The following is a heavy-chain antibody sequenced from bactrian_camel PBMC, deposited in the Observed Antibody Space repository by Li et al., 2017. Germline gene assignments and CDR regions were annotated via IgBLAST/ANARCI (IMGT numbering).Heavy chain of an antibody. CDR2: ISSGGGTT. D-gene: IGHD6*01. CDR1: GFTFSSYW. V-gene: IGHV3S25*01. J-gene: IGHJ4*01. CDR3: VRDEVGSWDFHY. Sequence: QVQLVESGGGLVQPGGSLRLSCAASGFTFSSYWMYWVRQAPGKGLEWVSSISSGGGTTHYADSVKGRFTISRDNAKNTVYLQMNSLKPEDTAVYYCVRDEVGSWDFHYWGQGTQVTVS.